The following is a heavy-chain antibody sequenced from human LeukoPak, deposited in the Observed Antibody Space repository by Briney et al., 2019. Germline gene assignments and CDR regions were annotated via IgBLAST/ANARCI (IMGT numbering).Heavy chain of an antibody. CDR2: INPSGGST. CDR1: GYTFTSYY. Sequence: ASVTVSCKASGYTFTSYYMHWVRQAPGQGLEWMGIINPSGGSTSYAQKFQGRVTMTRDMSTSTVYMELSSLRSEDTAVYYCARGPNYYDSSGYYHSAYYMDVWGKGTTVTVSS. CDR3: ARGPNYYDSSGYYHSAYYMDV. V-gene: IGHV1-46*01. D-gene: IGHD3-22*01. J-gene: IGHJ6*03.